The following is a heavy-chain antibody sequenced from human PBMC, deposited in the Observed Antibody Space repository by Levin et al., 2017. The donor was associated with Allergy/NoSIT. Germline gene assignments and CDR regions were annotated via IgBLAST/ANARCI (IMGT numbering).Heavy chain of an antibody. J-gene: IGHJ4*02. Sequence: GGSLRLSCAATGFMFSDYYMSWIRQVPGKGLEWVSYISVSGRETNYADSVKGRFTISRDNAMNSLSLQMNSLRVDDSAVYYCAREGFWTDWGQGTLVTVSS. CDR3: AREGFWTD. CDR1: GFMFSDYY. V-gene: IGHV3-11*06. CDR2: ISVSGRET. D-gene: IGHD3/OR15-3a*01.